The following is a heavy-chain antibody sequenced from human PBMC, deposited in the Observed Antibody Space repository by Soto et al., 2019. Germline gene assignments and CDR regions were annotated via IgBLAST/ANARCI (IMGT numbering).Heavy chain of an antibody. CDR3: ATYYYGSGSYFDY. Sequence: PGGSLRLSCAASGFTFSDYYMTWIRQAPGKGLEWVSYIGTTSNTIYYTDSVKGRFTISRDNAKNSLYLQMNSLRAEDTAVYYCATYYYGSGSYFDYWGQGXLVTVYS. D-gene: IGHD3-10*01. CDR1: GFTFSDYY. CDR2: IGTTSNTI. J-gene: IGHJ4*02. V-gene: IGHV3-11*01.